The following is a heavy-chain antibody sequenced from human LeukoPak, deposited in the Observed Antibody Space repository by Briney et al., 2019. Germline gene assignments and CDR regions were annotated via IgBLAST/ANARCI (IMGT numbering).Heavy chain of an antibody. Sequence: GGSLRLSCAASGLTFSSYAMRWVRQAPGKGLEWVSGISGNGGGTYYADSVKGRFTISRDNSKNTLYLQMNSLRVGDTAVYYCAKSFGYSRSWFDSWGQGTLVTVSS. CDR3: AKSFGYSRSWFDS. J-gene: IGHJ5*02. V-gene: IGHV3-23*01. CDR2: ISGNGGGT. CDR1: GLTFSSYA. D-gene: IGHD6-13*01.